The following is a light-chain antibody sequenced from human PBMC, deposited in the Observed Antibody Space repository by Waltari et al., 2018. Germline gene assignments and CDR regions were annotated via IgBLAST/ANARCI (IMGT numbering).Light chain of an antibody. CDR3: QQYSTWPPWT. J-gene: IGKJ1*01. Sequence: DIVTTQSPATLSVSPGERATLSCRTSQSVNSNLAWYQQKPGQAPRLLVVGASTRATGIPARFTGSGSGTEFTLTISSLQSEDFAIYYCQQYSTWPPWTFGQGTKVDIK. CDR2: GAS. CDR1: QSVNSN. V-gene: IGKV3-15*01.